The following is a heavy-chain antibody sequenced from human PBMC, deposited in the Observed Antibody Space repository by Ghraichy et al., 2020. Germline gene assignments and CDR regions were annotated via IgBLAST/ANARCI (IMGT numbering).Heavy chain of an antibody. V-gene: IGHV4-39*01. CDR3: ARRWKGEAGGREYFGMDV. CDR2: VYYSGSA. D-gene: IGHD1-1*01. Sequence: SETLSLTCNVSGGSINSKRYFWGWIRQPPGKGLEWIGSVYYSGSAYYHPSLKSRVTISVDTTKNQFSLKVKSATAADTAIYYCARRWKGEAGGREYFGMDVWGQGITVTVS. J-gene: IGHJ6*02. CDR1: GGSINSKRYF.